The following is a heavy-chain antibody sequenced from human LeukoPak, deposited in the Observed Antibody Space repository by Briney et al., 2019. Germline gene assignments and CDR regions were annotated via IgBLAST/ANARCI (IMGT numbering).Heavy chain of an antibody. CDR1: SYTFTSYG. J-gene: IGHJ4*02. V-gene: IGHV1-18*01. CDR3: ARDQAYYGSGSYYSFFDY. D-gene: IGHD3-10*01. Sequence: ASVKVSCKASSYTFTSYGISWVRQAPGQGLEWKGWISAYNGNTNYAQKLQGRVTMTTDTSTSTAHMELRSLRSDDTAVYYCARDQAYYGSGSYYSFFDYWGQGTLVTVSS. CDR2: ISAYNGNT.